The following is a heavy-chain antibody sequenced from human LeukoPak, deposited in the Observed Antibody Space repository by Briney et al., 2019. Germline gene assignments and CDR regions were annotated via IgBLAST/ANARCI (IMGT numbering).Heavy chain of an antibody. J-gene: IGHJ4*02. V-gene: IGHV3-23*01. CDR3: AKLTYDFWSGYIAAYFDY. CDR2: ISGSGGST. CDR1: GFTFSSYA. Sequence: GGSLRLSCAASGFTFSSYAMSWVRQAPGKGLEWVSAISGSGGSTYYADSVKGRFTISRDNSKNTLYLQMNSLRAEDTAVYYCAKLTYDFWSGYIAAYFDYWGQGTLVTVSS. D-gene: IGHD3-3*01.